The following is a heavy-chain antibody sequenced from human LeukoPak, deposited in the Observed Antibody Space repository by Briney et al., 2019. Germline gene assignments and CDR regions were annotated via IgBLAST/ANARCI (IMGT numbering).Heavy chain of an antibody. Sequence: GESLKISCKGSGYKFSNYWIGWVRQMPGKGLEWMGIIYPGDSDDTRYSPSYLGQVTMSADMSINTAYLQWSSLKASDTAIYYCARERGATGYDSGLDFDYWGQGTLVTVSS. CDR3: ARERGATGYDSGLDFDY. CDR1: GYKFSNYW. CDR2: IYPGDSDDT. D-gene: IGHD5-12*01. V-gene: IGHV5-51*01. J-gene: IGHJ4*02.